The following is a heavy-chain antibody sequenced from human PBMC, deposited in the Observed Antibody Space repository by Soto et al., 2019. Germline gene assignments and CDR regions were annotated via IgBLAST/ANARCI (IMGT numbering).Heavy chain of an antibody. CDR2: ISGSGGST. D-gene: IGHD3-3*01. J-gene: IGHJ4*02. Sequence: GGSLRLSFAASGFTFSSYAMSWVRQAPGKGLEWVSAISGSGGSTYYADSVKGRFTISRDNSKNTLYLQMNSLRAEDTAVYYCAKGFLEWLSSQSPFNYWGQGTLVTVSS. CDR1: GFTFSSYA. V-gene: IGHV3-23*01. CDR3: AKGFLEWLSSQSPFNY.